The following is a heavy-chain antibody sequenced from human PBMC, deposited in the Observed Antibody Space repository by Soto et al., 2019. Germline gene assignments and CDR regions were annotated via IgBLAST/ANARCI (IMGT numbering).Heavy chain of an antibody. D-gene: IGHD3-22*01. J-gene: IGHJ3*02. V-gene: IGHV1-46*01. Sequence: GASVKVSCKASGYTFTSYYMHWVRQAPGQGLEWMGIINPSGGSTSYAQKFQGRVTMTRDTSTSTVYMELSSLRSEDTAVYYCARERPPITMMTASDAFDICAKGQWSPSPQ. CDR2: INPSGGST. CDR3: ARERPPITMMTASDAFDI. CDR1: GYTFTSYY.